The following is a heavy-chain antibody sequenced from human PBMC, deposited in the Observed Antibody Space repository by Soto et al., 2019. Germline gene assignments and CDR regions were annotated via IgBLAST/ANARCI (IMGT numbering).Heavy chain of an antibody. CDR3: EREKYNWNHGGYYYYGMDV. D-gene: IGHD1-20*01. J-gene: IGHJ6*02. CDR1: GFTVSSNY. V-gene: IGHV3-53*01. CDR2: IYSGGST. Sequence: GGSLRLSCAASGFTVSSNYMSWVRQAPGKGLEWVSVIYSGGSTYYADSVKGRFTISRDNSKNTLYLQMNSLRAEDTAVYYCEREKYNWNHGGYYYYGMDVWGQGTTVTVSS.